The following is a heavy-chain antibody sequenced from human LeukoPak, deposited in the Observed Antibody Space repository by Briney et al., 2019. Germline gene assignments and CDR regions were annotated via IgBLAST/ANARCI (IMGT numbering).Heavy chain of an antibody. J-gene: IGHJ6*02. V-gene: IGHV1-46*01. CDR3: ARDRSGSSSWTPNYYYYGMDV. Sequence: ASVTVSCKASGYTFTGYYMHWVRQAPGQGLEWMGIINPSGGSTSYAQKFQGRVTMTRDTSTSTVYMELSSLRSEDTAVYYCARDRSGSSSWTPNYYYYGMDVWGQGTTVTVSS. CDR2: INPSGGST. D-gene: IGHD6-13*01. CDR1: GYTFTGYY.